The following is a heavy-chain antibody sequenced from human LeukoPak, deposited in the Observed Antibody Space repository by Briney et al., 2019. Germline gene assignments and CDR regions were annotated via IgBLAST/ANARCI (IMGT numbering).Heavy chain of an antibody. J-gene: IGHJ4*02. CDR2: IYYSGST. D-gene: IGHD2-2*01. Sequence: SETLSLTCTVSGGSISSGGYYWSWIRQHPGKGLEWIGYIYYSGSTYYNPSLKGRVTISVDTSKNQFSLKLSSVTAADTAVYYCARVRYCSSTSCFAYFDYWGQGTLVTVSS. V-gene: IGHV4-31*03. CDR3: ARVRYCSSTSCFAYFDY. CDR1: GGSISSGGYY.